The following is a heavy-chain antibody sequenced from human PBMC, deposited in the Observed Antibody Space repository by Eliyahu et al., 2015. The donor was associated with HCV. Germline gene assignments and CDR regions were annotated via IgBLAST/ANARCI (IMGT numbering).Heavy chain of an antibody. CDR3: ASRIAAPGAFDY. CDR2: FHTTGAT. Sequence: QVQLQESGPGLVKPSQTLSLTCTVSGASISSGSYYWSWVRQPAGKGLEWIGGFHTTGATPTNPSLKSRVTISLDTSKNQFSLKLSSVTAADTAVYYCASRIAAPGAFDYWGQGTLVTVSS. V-gene: IGHV4-61*02. D-gene: IGHD6-13*01. CDR1: GASISSGSYY. J-gene: IGHJ4*02.